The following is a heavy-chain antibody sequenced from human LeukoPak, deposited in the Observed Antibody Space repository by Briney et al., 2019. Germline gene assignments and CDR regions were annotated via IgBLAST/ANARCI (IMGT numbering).Heavy chain of an antibody. J-gene: IGHJ4*02. D-gene: IGHD3-10*01. CDR2: ISAYNGNT. Sequence: GASVKVSCKASGYTFTSHGISWVRQAPGQGLEWMGWISAYNGNTNYAQKLQGRVTMTTDTSTSTAYMELRSLRSDDTAVYYCARATMVQGVITPPFDYWGQGTLVTVSS. V-gene: IGHV1-18*01. CDR1: GYTFTSHG. CDR3: ARATMVQGVITPPFDY.